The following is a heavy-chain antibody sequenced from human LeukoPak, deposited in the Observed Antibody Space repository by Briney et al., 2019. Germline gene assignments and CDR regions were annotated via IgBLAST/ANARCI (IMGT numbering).Heavy chain of an antibody. CDR2: INPNSGGT. CDR1: GGTFSSYA. CDR3: ARGLVVPAAGDWFDP. J-gene: IGHJ5*02. Sequence: GASVKVSCKASGGTFSSYAISWVRQAPGQGLEWMGWINPNSGGTNYAQKFQGRVTMTRDTSISTAYMELSRLRSDDTAVYYCARGLVVPAAGDWFDPWGQGTLVTVSS. V-gene: IGHV1-2*02. D-gene: IGHD2-2*01.